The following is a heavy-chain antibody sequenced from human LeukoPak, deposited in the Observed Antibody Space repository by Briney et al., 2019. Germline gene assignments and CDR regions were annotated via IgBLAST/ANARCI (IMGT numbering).Heavy chain of an antibody. D-gene: IGHD1-26*01. CDR1: GYTFAGYY. J-gene: IGHJ5*02. Sequence: ASVKVSCKASGYTFAGYYMHWVRQAPGQGLEWMGWISTYNGNTNYAQKLQGRVTMTTDTITTTAYMELRSLRSDDTAVYYCARDHSGNWFDPWGQGTLVTVSS. V-gene: IGHV1-18*04. CDR2: ISTYNGNT. CDR3: ARDHSGNWFDP.